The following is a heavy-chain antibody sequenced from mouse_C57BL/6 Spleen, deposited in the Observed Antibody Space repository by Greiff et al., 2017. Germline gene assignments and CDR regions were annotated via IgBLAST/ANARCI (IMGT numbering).Heavy chain of an antibody. CDR3: ARDRDWYFEG. D-gene: IGHD3-3*01. Sequence: EVQLVESGGGLVKPGGSLKLSCAASGFTFSSYAMSWVRQTPEKRLEWVATISDGGSYTYYPDNVKGRFTISRDNAKTNLYLQMSHLKSEDTAMYYCARDRDWYFEGWGTGTTVTVA. V-gene: IGHV5-4*01. J-gene: IGHJ1*03. CDR1: GFTFSSYA. CDR2: ISDGGSYT.